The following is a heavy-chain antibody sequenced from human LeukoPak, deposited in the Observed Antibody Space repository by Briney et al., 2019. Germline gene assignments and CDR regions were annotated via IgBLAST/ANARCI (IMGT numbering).Heavy chain of an antibody. J-gene: IGHJ4*02. Sequence: GGSLRLSCVGSGFTFDDYAMHWVRQTPTKGLEWVSSITWNSAKIGYADSVKGRFTISRDNAKNSLYLQMNSLRAEDMALYYCAKDPRRGYSYGQGSYFDYWGQGTLVTVSS. CDR1: GFTFDDYA. D-gene: IGHD5-18*01. V-gene: IGHV3-9*03. CDR2: ITWNSAKI. CDR3: AKDPRRGYSYGQGSYFDY.